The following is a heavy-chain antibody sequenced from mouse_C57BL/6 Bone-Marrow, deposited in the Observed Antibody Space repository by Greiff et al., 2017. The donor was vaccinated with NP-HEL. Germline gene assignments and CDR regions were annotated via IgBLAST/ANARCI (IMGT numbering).Heavy chain of an antibody. V-gene: IGHV1-5*01. CDR2: IYPGNSDT. J-gene: IGHJ3*01. D-gene: IGHD2-1*01. CDR1: GYTFTSYW. Sequence: VQLQQSGTVLARPGASVKMSCKTSGYTFTSYWMHWVKQRPGQGLEWIGAIYPGNSDTSYNQKFKGKAKLTAVTAASTAYMELSSLTNEDSAVYYCTRRGDLGNYGFAYWGQGTLVTVSA. CDR3: TRRGDLGNYGFAY.